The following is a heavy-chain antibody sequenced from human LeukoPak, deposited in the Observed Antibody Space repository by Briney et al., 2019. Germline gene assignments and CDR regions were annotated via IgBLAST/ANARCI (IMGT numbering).Heavy chain of an antibody. CDR3: AKGGMVTAIGF. J-gene: IGHJ4*02. CDR2: IYYSGST. Sequence: GSLRLSCAASGFTFSSYGMSWIRQPPGKGLEWIGSIYYSGSTYYNPSLKSRVTISVDTSKNQFSLKLSSVTAADTAVYYCAKGGMVTAIGFGGQGTLVTVSS. CDR1: GFTFSSYG. D-gene: IGHD2-21*02. V-gene: IGHV4-39*07.